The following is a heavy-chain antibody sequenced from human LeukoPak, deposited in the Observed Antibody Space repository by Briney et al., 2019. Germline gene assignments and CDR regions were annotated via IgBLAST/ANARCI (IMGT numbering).Heavy chain of an antibody. V-gene: IGHV4-59*12. Sequence: SETLSLTCTVSGGSISSYYWSWIRQPPGKGLEWIGYIYYSGSTNYNPSLKSRVTISVDTSKNQFSLKLSSVTAADTAVYYSARDTGGSYYLDYWGQGTLVTVSS. CDR1: GGSISSYY. J-gene: IGHJ4*02. CDR3: ARDTGGSYYLDY. CDR2: IYYSGST. D-gene: IGHD1-26*01.